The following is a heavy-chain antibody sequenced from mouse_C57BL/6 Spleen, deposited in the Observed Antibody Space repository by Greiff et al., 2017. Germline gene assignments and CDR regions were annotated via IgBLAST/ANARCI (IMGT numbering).Heavy chain of an antibody. Sequence: QVQLKESGAELARPGASVKMSCKASGYTFTSYTMHLVKQRPGQGLELIGYINPSSGYTKYNQKFKDKAPLTADKSSSTAYMQLSSLTSEDSAVYYCARSDYYGSSHWYFDVWGTGTTVTVSS. V-gene: IGHV1-4*01. CDR3: ARSDYYGSSHWYFDV. CDR1: GYTFTSYT. CDR2: INPSSGYT. J-gene: IGHJ1*03. D-gene: IGHD1-1*01.